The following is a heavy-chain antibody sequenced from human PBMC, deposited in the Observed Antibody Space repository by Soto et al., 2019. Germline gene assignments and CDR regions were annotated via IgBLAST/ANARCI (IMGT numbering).Heavy chain of an antibody. CDR3: ATGRDWNFGYYYYLDV. D-gene: IGHD1-7*01. CDR2: INHSGST. V-gene: IGHV4-34*01. CDR1: GGYFRCYD. J-gene: IGHJ6*03. Sequence: SETLSLTCAVYGGYFRCYDWSWIRQRTGKGLEWFGEINHSGSTNYNPSLKSRVTISVDTSKTQFSLKLSSVTAADTPLYYSATGRDWNFGYYYYLDVSGQGTPVTVSS.